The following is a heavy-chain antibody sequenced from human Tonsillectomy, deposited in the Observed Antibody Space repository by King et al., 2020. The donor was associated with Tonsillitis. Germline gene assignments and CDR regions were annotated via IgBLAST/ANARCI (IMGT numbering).Heavy chain of an antibody. V-gene: IGHV4-39*01. CDR2: ISHGGST. J-gene: IGHJ3*02. CDR1: AGSIISSSYY. CDR3: ARHEKTSDYYDSSGYQDAFDI. D-gene: IGHD3-22*01. Sequence: QLQESGPGLVKPSETLSLTCTVSAGSIISSSYYWGWSRQPPQKGLEWIGSISHGGSTHYNPSLKCRGTISVDTSKTQFSLKLSSVTAADTAVYYCARHEKTSDYYDSSGYQDAFDIWGQGTLVTVSS.